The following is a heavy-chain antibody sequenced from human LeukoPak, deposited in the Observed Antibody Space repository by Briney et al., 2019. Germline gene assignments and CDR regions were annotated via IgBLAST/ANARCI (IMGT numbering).Heavy chain of an antibody. V-gene: IGHV3-73*01. D-gene: IGHD1-26*01. CDR2: IRSKANNYAT. CDR1: GFTFSSYS. CDR3: IRGAASGSYYGFDV. J-gene: IGHJ6*02. Sequence: GGSLRLSCAASGFTFSSYSMNWVRQAPGKGLEWVGRIRSKANNYATAYATSVKGRFTLSRDDSKNTAYLQMNSLKTEDTAVYYCIRGAASGSYYGFDVWGQGATVTVSS.